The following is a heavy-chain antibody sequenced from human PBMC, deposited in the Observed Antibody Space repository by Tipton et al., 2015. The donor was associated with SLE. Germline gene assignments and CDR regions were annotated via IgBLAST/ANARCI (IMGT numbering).Heavy chain of an antibody. CDR2: INHSGST. D-gene: IGHD4/OR15-4a*01. V-gene: IGHV4-34*01. Sequence: TLSLTCAVYGGSFSGYYWSWIRQPPGKGLEWIGEINHSGSTNYNPSLKSRVTISVDTSKNQFSLKLSSVTAADTAVYYCARDQPDYGGEAGDYWGQGTLVTVSS. J-gene: IGHJ4*02. CDR3: ARDQPDYGGEAGDY. CDR1: GGSFSGYY.